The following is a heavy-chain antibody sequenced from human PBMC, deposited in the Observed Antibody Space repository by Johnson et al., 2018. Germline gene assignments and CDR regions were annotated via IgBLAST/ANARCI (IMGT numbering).Heavy chain of an antibody. CDR1: GYSFTSYW. J-gene: IGHJ6*03. CDR2: IYPCDSDT. Sequence: VQPVQSGAEVTKPGESLKISRKGSGYSFTSYWIGWVRQMPGEGLEWMGIIYPCDSDTRYSTSFQGQVTISADKFLRPAYLQWSSLKASDPAMYYCARDSGTYYYYYMDVWGKGDTVTVSS. D-gene: IGHD1-14*01. CDR3: ARDSGTYYYYYMDV. V-gene: IGHV5-51*01.